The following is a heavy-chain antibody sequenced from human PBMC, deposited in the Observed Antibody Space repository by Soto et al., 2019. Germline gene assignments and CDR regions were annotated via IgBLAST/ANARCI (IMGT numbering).Heavy chain of an antibody. V-gene: IGHV3-53*04. J-gene: IGHJ6*03. CDR3: ARANPLTGATSTWGKYYYYYCMLL. CDR2: IYSGGST. Sequence: EVQLVESGGGLVQPGGSLRLSCAASGFTVSSNYMSWVRQAPGKGLEWVSVIYSGGSTYYADSVKGRFTISRHNSKNTLYLQMNSLRADDTAVYYCARANPLTGATSTWGKYYYYYCMLLWGKGSTVTVSS. D-gene: IGHD1-7*01. CDR1: GFTVSSNY.